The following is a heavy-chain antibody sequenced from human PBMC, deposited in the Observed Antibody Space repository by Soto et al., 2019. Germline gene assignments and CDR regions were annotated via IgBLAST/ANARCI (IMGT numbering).Heavy chain of an antibody. J-gene: IGHJ4*02. CDR1: GFSLSTSGVG. V-gene: IGHV2-5*02. D-gene: IGHD6-19*01. Sequence: SGPTPVNPTQTLTLTCTFWGFSLSTSGVGVGWIRQPPGKALEWLALIYWDDDKRYSPSLKSRLTITKDTSKNQVVLTMTNMDPVDTATYYCAHSVIAVAGPYFDYWGQGTLVTVSS. CDR2: IYWDDDK. CDR3: AHSVIAVAGPYFDY.